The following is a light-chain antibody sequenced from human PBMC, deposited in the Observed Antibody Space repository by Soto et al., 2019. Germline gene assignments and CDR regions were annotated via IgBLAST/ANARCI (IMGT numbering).Light chain of an antibody. J-gene: IGLJ1*01. CDR3: SSYTSSTTYV. CDR2: DVT. CDR1: SSDVGLYNY. V-gene: IGLV2-14*01. Sequence: QSALTQPASVSGSPGQSITISCTGTSSDVGLYNYVSWYQHHPGKAPRLMIYDVTNRPSGVSNRFSGSKSGNTASLTISGLQAEDEADYYCSSYTSSTTYVFVNGTKVTVL.